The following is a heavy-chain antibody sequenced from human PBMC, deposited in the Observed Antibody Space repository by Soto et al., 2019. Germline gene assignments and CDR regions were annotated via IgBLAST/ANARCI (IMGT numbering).Heavy chain of an antibody. J-gene: IGHJ4*02. CDR3: AHAYGGRSLY. CDR2: IYWDDSK. Sequence: QITLKESGPTLVKPTQTLTLTCTFSGFSLTTDRVGVGWIRQPPGEALEWLAVIYWDDSKTYRPSLESRLTITKDTSKNQVALTMTNMASLDTATYYCAHAYGGRSLYWCQGTLVTVSS. V-gene: IGHV2-5*02. D-gene: IGHD1-26*01. CDR1: GFSLTTDRVG.